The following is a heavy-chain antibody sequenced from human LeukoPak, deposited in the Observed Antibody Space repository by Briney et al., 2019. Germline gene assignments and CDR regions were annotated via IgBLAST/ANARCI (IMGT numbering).Heavy chain of an antibody. J-gene: IGHJ4*02. CDR3: ARGHSSSWPIDY. CDR1: GGSISSYY. Sequence: SGTLSLTCTVSGGSISSYYWSWIRQPPGKGLEWIGYIYYSGSTNYNPSLKSRVTISVDTSKNQFSLKLSSVTAADTAVYYCARGHSSSWPIDYWGQGTLVTVSS. CDR2: IYYSGST. V-gene: IGHV4-59*01. D-gene: IGHD6-13*01.